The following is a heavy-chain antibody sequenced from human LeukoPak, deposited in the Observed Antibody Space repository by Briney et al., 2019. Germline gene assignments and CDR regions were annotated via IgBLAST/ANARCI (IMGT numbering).Heavy chain of an antibody. D-gene: IGHD6-19*01. CDR3: ARDLAVAGSHDAFDI. J-gene: IGHJ3*02. CDR2: ISSSGSTI. Sequence: PGESLRLSCAASGFTFSDYYMSWIRQAPGKGLEWVSYISSSGSTIYYADSVKGRFTISRDNAKNSLYLQMNSLRAEDTAVYYCARDLAVAGSHDAFDIWGQGTMVTVSS. CDR1: GFTFSDYY. V-gene: IGHV3-11*01.